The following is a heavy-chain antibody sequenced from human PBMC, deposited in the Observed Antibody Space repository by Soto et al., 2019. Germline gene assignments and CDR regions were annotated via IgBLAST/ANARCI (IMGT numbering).Heavy chain of an antibody. Sequence: QMYLQESGPGLVKPSETLSLTCTVSGGFVSSYYWSWIRQSPVNGLEWIAYIYYNGNTNYNPSLKSRATISLDTSNNQVSLRLTSVTIADTAVYYCAREGTGIDAFDIWGHGTKVTVSS. J-gene: IGHJ3*02. V-gene: IGHV4-59*02. CDR2: IYYNGNT. CDR1: GGFVSSYY. D-gene: IGHD3-10*01. CDR3: AREGTGIDAFDI.